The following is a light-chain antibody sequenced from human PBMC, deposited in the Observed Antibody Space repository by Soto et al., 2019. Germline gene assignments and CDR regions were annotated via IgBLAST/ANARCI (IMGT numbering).Light chain of an antibody. J-gene: IGKJ2*01. CDR3: QQSYIGPRT. V-gene: IGKV1-8*01. CDR1: QGISSY. Sequence: AIRMTQSPSSFSASTGDRVTITCRASQGISSYLAWYQQKPGKAPKLLIYAASTLQSGVPSSFSGSGSGTDFTLTISCLQSEDFATYYCQQSYIGPRTFGPGTTVEIK. CDR2: AAS.